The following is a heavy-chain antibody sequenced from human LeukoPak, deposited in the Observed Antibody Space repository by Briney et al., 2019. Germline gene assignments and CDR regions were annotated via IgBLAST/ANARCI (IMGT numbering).Heavy chain of an antibody. CDR2: ISWNSGTI. CDR3: ARAYKDRSLAGKKEFFQH. J-gene: IGHJ1*01. Sequence: GGSLRLSCAASGFTFDNYAMNWVRQVPGKGLEWISLISWNSGTIGYADSVKGRFTISRDNANNFLYLQMNSLRAEDTALYYCARAYKDRSLAGKKEFFQHWGQGTLVTVSS. V-gene: IGHV3-9*01. CDR1: GFTFDNYA. D-gene: IGHD6-19*01.